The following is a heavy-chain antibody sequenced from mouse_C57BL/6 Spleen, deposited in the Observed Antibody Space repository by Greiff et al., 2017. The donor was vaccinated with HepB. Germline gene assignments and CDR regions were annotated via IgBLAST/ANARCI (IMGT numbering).Heavy chain of an antibody. Sequence: QVQLQQSGAELVRPGASVTLSCKASGYTFTDYEMYWVKQTPVHGLEWIGAIDPETGGTAYNQKFKGKAILTADKSSSTAYMELRSLTSEDSAVYYCTRERDDGYDYAMDYWGQGTSVTVSS. J-gene: IGHJ4*01. D-gene: IGHD2-2*01. V-gene: IGHV1-15*01. CDR1: GYTFTDYE. CDR2: IDPETGGT. CDR3: TRERDDGYDYAMDY.